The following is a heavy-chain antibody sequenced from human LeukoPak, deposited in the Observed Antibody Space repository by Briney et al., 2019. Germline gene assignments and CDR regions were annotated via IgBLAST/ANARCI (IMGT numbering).Heavy chain of an antibody. CDR2: ISSSSSYI. V-gene: IGHV3-21*01. J-gene: IGHJ4*02. Sequence: PGVHLTLSCAASRFTFSGYGMIWLPRAPGQGLERGSSISSSSSYIYYANSVPGRFTISRDNAKNSLYLQMNSLRAEDTAVYYCARGCSGWPIDYWGQGTLVTVSS. D-gene: IGHD6-19*01. CDR3: ARGCSGWPIDY. CDR1: RFTFSGYG.